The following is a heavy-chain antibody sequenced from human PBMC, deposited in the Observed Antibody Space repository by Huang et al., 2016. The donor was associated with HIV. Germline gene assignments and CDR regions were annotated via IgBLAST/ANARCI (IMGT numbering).Heavy chain of an antibody. CDR1: GVSFSGYY. D-gene: IGHD1-26*01. CDR2: INESGST. J-gene: IGHJ4*02. V-gene: IGHV4-34*01. CDR3: ARDGPERSSGNYGASDY. Sequence: QVQLQQWGAGLLKPSETLSLTCAVYGVSFSGYYWSWIGQPPGKGLEWIGEINESGSTNYNPSRRSRVTVSVDTSKNQFSLRLSSVTAADTAVYYCARDGPERSSGNYGASDYWGQGTLVTVSS.